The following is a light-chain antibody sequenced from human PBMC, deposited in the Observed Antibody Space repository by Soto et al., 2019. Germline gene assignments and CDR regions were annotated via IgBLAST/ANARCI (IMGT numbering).Light chain of an antibody. CDR1: QGISNY. V-gene: IGKV1-27*01. J-gene: IGKJ1*01. Sequence: DIQMTQSPVSLSASVGDIVTITCRASQGISNYLAWYQQKPGKVPKLLIYAASTLQSGVPSRFSGSGSGADFTLTISGLQPEDVATYYCQKYNSAPWTFXQGTKVDIK. CDR2: AAS. CDR3: QKYNSAPWT.